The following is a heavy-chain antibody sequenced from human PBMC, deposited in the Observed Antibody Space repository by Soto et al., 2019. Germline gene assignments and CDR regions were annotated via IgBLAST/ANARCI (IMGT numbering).Heavy chain of an antibody. V-gene: IGHV3-7*03. CDR3: ARVELTYYYYYGMDV. J-gene: IGHJ6*02. CDR2: IKQDGSEK. CDR1: GFTFSSYW. Sequence: GSLRLSCAASGFTFSSYWMSWVRQAPGKGLEWVANIKQDGSEKYYVDSVKGRFTISRDNAKNSLYLQMNSLRAEDTAVYYCARVELTYYYYYGMDVWGQGTTVTVSS. D-gene: IGHD3-10*01.